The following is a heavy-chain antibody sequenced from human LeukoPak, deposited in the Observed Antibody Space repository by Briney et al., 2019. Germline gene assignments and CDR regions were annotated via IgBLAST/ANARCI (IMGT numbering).Heavy chain of an antibody. J-gene: IGHJ6*04. CDR1: GGSISSSA. V-gene: IGHV3-48*03. CDR2: ISSSGSTI. Sequence: LSLTCAVSGGSISSSAYSWNWVRQAPGKGLEWVSYISSSGSTIYYADSVKGRFTISRDNAKNSLYLQMNSLRAEDTAVYYCAELGITMIGGVWGKGTTVTISS. D-gene: IGHD3-10*02. CDR3: AELGITMIGGV.